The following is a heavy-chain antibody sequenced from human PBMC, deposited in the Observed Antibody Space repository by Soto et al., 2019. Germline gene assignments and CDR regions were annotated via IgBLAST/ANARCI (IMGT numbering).Heavy chain of an antibody. J-gene: IGHJ4*02. CDR1: GFTFSSYG. Sequence: PGGSLRLSCAASGFTFSSYGMHWVRQAPGKGLEWVAVISYDGSNKYYADSVKGRFTISRDNSKNTLYLQMNSLRAEDTAVYYCAKEGYGDYYYFDYWGQGTLVTVSS. CDR3: AKEGYGDYYYFDY. CDR2: ISYDGSNK. V-gene: IGHV3-30*18. D-gene: IGHD4-17*01.